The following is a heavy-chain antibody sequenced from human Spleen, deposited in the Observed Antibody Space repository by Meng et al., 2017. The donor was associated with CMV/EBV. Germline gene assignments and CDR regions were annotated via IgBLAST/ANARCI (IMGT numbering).Heavy chain of an antibody. Sequence: GESLKISCAGSGFTFSSYEMNWVRQAPGKGLEWVSYISGSGGTIHYADSVKGRFTISRDNAKNSLHLQMNSLRVEDTAVYYCARDRGFSYEVREEGHWGQGTLVTVSS. J-gene: IGHJ4*02. D-gene: IGHD5-18*01. CDR3: ARDRGFSYEVREEGH. CDR2: ISGSGGTI. CDR1: GFTFSSYE. V-gene: IGHV3-48*03.